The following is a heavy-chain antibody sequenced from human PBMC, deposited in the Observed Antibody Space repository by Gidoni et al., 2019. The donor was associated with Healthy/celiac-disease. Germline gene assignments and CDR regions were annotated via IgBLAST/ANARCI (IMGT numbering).Heavy chain of an antibody. D-gene: IGHD2-15*01. V-gene: IGHV3-48*04. CDR3: ARDCSGGSCYLGFDY. Sequence: EVQLVESGGGLVQPGGSLRLSCAASGFTFSSYSINWVRQAPGKGLEWVSYISSSSSTIYYADSVKGRFTISRDNAKNSLYLQMNSLRAEDTAVYYCARDCSGGSCYLGFDYWGQGTLVTVSS. J-gene: IGHJ4*02. CDR1: GFTFSSYS. CDR2: ISSSSSTI.